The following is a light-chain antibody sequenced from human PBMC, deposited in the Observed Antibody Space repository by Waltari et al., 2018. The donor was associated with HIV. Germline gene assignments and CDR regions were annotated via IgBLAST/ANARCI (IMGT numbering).Light chain of an antibody. V-gene: IGLV1-44*01. CDR3: AAWDDSLNGNV. CDR1: RSHIGSNP. Sequence: QSVVTRPPSASGTPGQRVTISCSGRRSHIGSNPVPWYQQLPGMAPKLLIYSNNQRPSGVPDRFSGSKSGTSASLAISGLQSEDEADYYCAAWDDSLNGNVFGTGTKVTVL. CDR2: SNN. J-gene: IGLJ1*01.